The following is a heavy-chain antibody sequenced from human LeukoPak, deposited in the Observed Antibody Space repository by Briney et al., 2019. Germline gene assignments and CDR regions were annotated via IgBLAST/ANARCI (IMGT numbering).Heavy chain of an antibody. J-gene: IGHJ5*02. CDR3: ARDSLSREYRSGWATWFDP. Sequence: GASVKVSCKASGYTIASYGISWVRQVPGQGLEWLGWISFYNGNTKYAEKFQGRVTMTTDTSTSTAYMELRSLRSDDTAVYYCARDSLSREYRSGWATWFDPWGQGTLVTVSS. CDR2: ISFYNGNT. V-gene: IGHV1-18*01. CDR1: GYTIASYG. D-gene: IGHD6-19*01.